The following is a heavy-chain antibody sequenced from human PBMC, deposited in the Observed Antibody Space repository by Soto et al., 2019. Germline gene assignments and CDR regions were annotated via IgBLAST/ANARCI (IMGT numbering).Heavy chain of an antibody. V-gene: IGHV1-58*01. CDR2: IVVGSGNT. CDR1: PFTFTSSA. D-gene: IGHD1-26*01. J-gene: IGHJ4*02. Sequence: SVKVSCKASPFTFTSSAVQWVRQARGQRLEWIGWIVVGSGNTKYAQNFQERVTITRDMASGTAYLELSSRRSEETAVYYCATHREGATYYFDYWGQGTLVTVSS. CDR3: ATHREGATYYFDY.